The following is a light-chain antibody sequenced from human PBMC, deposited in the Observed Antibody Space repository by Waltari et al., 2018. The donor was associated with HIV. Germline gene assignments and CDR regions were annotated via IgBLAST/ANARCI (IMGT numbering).Light chain of an antibody. CDR2: KDT. Sequence: SYELTQPSSISVSPGQTATITCSGAILAPKYGRWIQQKPGQAPVLLIYKDTERAFGIPERFSGSSSGTTVTLTITGARVDDDADYYCYSAADNKGVFGGGTTLAVL. CDR1: ILAPKY. V-gene: IGLV3-27*01. J-gene: IGLJ2*01. CDR3: YSAADNKGV.